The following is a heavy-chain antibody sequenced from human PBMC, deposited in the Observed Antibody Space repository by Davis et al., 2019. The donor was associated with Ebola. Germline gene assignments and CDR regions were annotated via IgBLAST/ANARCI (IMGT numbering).Heavy chain of an antibody. J-gene: IGHJ4*02. CDR3: TRGKMATIDY. Sequence: GESLKISCAASGFTFSSYSMNWVRQAPGKGLEWVSYISSSSSTIYYADSVKGRFTISRDNAKNSLYLQMNSLRADDTAVYYCTRGKMATIDYWGQGALVIVSS. CDR1: GFTFSSYS. D-gene: IGHD5-24*01. V-gene: IGHV3-48*01. CDR2: ISSSSSTI.